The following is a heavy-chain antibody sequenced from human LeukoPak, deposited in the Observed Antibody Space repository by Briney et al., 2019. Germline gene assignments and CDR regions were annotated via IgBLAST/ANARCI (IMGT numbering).Heavy chain of an antibody. CDR2: INGGGNTT. CDR3: TKELHVAVAVADYYYFYMDV. J-gene: IGHJ6*03. CDR1: GFAFSSFA. D-gene: IGHD6-19*01. Sequence: PGGSLRLSYAASGFAFSSFAMGWVRQSPGKGLEWLSTINGGGNTTFYSDSVKGRFTISRDNSKNTLYLHMDSLRPDDTATYYCTKELHVAVAVADYYYFYMDVWGRGTAVTVSS. V-gene: IGHV3-23*01.